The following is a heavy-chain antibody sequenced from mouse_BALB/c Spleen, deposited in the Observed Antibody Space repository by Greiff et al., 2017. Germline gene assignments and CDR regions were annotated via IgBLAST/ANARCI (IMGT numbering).Heavy chain of an antibody. D-gene: IGHD2-4*01. CDR3: ARDGGLRSSFDY. CDR2: ISNLAYSI. CDR1: GFTFSDYG. J-gene: IGHJ2*01. Sequence: EVHLVESGGGLVQPGGSRKLSCAASGFTFSDYGMAWVRQAPGKGPEWVAFISNLAYSIYYADTVTGRFTISRENAKNTLYLEMSSLRSEDAAMYYCARDGGLRSSFDYWGQGTTVTVSS. V-gene: IGHV5-15*02.